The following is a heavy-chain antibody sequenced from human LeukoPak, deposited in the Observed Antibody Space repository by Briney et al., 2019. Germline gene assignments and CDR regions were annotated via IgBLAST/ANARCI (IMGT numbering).Heavy chain of an antibody. CDR1: GASVSGSAYY. CDR3: ARGYCSGGSCYSYYYYNYMDV. Sequence: SETLSLTCTVSGASVSGSAYYWGWIRQPPGKGLEWIGNIYYSGSTYYNESLESRVTISIDTSKNQFSLKLSSVTAADTAVYYCARGYCSGGSCYSYYYYNYMDVWGKGTTVTVSS. D-gene: IGHD2-15*01. V-gene: IGHV4-39*07. CDR2: IYYSGST. J-gene: IGHJ6*03.